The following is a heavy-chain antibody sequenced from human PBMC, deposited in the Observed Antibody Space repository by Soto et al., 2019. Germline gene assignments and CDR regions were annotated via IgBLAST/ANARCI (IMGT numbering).Heavy chain of an antibody. CDR1: GVTFSSYG. CDR3: ARVGGRWTTYDY. CDR2: IIAIFGTA. Sequence: SVKVSCKASGVTFSSYGISWVRQAPGQGLEWMGGIIAIFGTANYAQKLQGRVTMTADTSTSTAYMELRSLRSDDTAVYYCARVGGRWTTYDYWGQGTLVTVSS. V-gene: IGHV1-69*06. J-gene: IGHJ4*02. D-gene: IGHD1-26*01.